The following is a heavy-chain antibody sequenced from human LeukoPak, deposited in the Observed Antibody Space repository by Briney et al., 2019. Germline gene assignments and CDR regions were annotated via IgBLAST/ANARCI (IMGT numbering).Heavy chain of an antibody. CDR3: AKPYYYGSRSYMDY. D-gene: IGHD3-10*01. Sequence: GRSLRLSCAASGFTVSIYGMHWVRQAPGKVLEWVAVISYDGSNTYYTDSVKGRFTISRDNSKNMLYLQMNSLRAEDTAVYYCAKPYYYGSRSYMDYWGQGTLVTVSS. J-gene: IGHJ4*02. CDR1: GFTVSIYG. CDR2: ISYDGSNT. V-gene: IGHV3-30*18.